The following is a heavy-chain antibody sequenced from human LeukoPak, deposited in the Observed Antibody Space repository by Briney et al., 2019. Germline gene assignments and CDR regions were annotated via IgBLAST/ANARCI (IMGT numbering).Heavy chain of an antibody. D-gene: IGHD5-18*01. J-gene: IGHJ4*02. V-gene: IGHV3-7*01. CDR3: ARDHVDTAMVGFDY. CDR2: IKQDGSEK. CDR1: GFTFSSYW. Sequence: GSLRLSCAASGFTFSSYWMSWVRQAPGKGLEWVANIKQDGSEKYYVDSVKGRFTISRDNAKNSLYLQMNSLRAEDTAVYYCARDHVDTAMVGFDYWGQGTLVTVSS.